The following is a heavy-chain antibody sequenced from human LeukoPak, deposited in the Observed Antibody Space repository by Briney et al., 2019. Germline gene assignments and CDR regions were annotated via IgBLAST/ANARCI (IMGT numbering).Heavy chain of an antibody. J-gene: IGHJ4*02. D-gene: IGHD5-18*01. CDR3: AKDASRGAYSYGSSDS. CDR2: ISGSGTGT. Sequence: GGSLRLSCAASGFTFSSYAMSWVRQAPGKGLEWVSAISGSGTGTYYADSVKGRFTISRDNSKNTLYLQMNSLRAEDTALYYYAKDASRGAYSYGSSDSWGQGTLVTVSS. V-gene: IGHV3-23*01. CDR1: GFTFSSYA.